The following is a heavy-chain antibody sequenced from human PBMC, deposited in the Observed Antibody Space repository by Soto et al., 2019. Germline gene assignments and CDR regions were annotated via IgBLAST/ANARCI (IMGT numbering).Heavy chain of an antibody. J-gene: IGHJ6*02. CDR1: GGSISSYY. D-gene: IGHD2-15*01. Sequence: SETLSLTCTVSGGSISSYYWSWIRQPPGKGLEWIGYIYYSGSTNYNPSLKSRVTISVDTSKNQFSLKLSSVTAADTAVYYCARDQGCSGGSCYPYDYYYGMDVWGQGTTVTVSS. CDR3: ARDQGCSGGSCYPYDYYYGMDV. V-gene: IGHV4-59*01. CDR2: IYYSGST.